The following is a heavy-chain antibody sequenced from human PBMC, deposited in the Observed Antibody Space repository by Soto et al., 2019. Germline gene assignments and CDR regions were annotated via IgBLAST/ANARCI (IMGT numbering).Heavy chain of an antibody. J-gene: IGHJ4*02. CDR1: GFTFSSYS. CDR3: ARDYETDSSSPFDY. V-gene: IGHV3-21*01. D-gene: IGHD6-6*01. CDR2: ISSSSSYI. Sequence: PGGSLRLSCAASGFTFSSYSMNWVRRAPGKGLEWVSSISSSSSYIYYADSVKGRFTISRDNAKNSLYLQMNSLRAEDTVVYYCARDYETDSSSPFDYWGQGTLVTVSS.